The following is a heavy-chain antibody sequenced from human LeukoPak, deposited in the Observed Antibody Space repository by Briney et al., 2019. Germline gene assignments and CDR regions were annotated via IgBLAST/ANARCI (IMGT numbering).Heavy chain of an antibody. D-gene: IGHD3-22*01. V-gene: IGHV1-69*05. Sequence: SVKVSCKASGGTFSSYAISWVRQAPGQGLEWMGRIIPIFGTANYAQKFQGRVTITTDESTSTAYMELSSLRSEDTAVFYCARDFANYYDSSRLDYWGQGTLVTVSS. CDR3: ARDFANYYDSSRLDY. CDR2: IIPIFGTA. CDR1: GGTFSSYA. J-gene: IGHJ4*02.